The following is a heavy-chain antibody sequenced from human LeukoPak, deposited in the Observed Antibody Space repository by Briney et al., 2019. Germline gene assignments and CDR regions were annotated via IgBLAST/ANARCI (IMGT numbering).Heavy chain of an antibody. V-gene: IGHV1-18*01. D-gene: IGHD3-16*02. CDR3: ARDQYDSVWGSHRPYFDY. CDR2: ISVHNGNP. J-gene: IGHJ4*02. Sequence: ASVKVSCKASGYTFSSYGISWVRQAPGQGLEWMGWISVHNGNPEYAQKFQGRVIMTTDTFTSTAYMELRSLRSDDTAVYYCARDQYDSVWGSHRPYFDYWGQGTLVTVS. CDR1: GYTFSSYG.